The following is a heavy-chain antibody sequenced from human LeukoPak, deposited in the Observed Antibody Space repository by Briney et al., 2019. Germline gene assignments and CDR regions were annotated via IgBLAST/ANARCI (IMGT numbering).Heavy chain of an antibody. CDR2: IYSGGRT. CDR1: GFTVSSND. Sequence: GGSLRLSCAASGFTVSSNDMSWVRQAPGKGLEWVSVIYSGGRTFYADSVKGRFTISRDNSKNTLYLQMNSLRAEDTAVYYCAIYDSSGYYNYWGQGTLVTVSS. V-gene: IGHV3-53*01. J-gene: IGHJ4*02. D-gene: IGHD3-22*01. CDR3: AIYDSSGYYNY.